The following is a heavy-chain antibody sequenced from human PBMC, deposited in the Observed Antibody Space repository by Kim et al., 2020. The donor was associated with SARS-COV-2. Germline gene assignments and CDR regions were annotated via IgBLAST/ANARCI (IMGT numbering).Heavy chain of an antibody. D-gene: IGHD4-4*01. Sequence: GGSLRLSCAASGFTFSSYAMSWVRQAPGKGLEWVSVITGSGGSAYYADSVKGRFTISRDNSKNTLYLQMNSLRAEDTAVYYCAKGRGDYSTNSVDYWGQGTLVTVSS. CDR1: GFTFSSYA. J-gene: IGHJ4*02. CDR2: ITGSGGSA. V-gene: IGHV3-23*01. CDR3: AKGRGDYSTNSVDY.